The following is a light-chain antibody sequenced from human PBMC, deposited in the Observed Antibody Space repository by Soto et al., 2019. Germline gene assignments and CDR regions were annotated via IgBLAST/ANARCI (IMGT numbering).Light chain of an antibody. CDR2: EVR. V-gene: IGLV2-14*01. J-gene: IGLJ2*01. CDR1: SSDVGGYNH. CDR3: CSFAGGSTDV. Sequence: QSVLTQPASVSGSPGQSITISCTGTSSDVGGYNHVSWYQQHPGKAPKLIIYEVRNRPSGVPHRFSGSKSGNTASLTISGLQAEDEAFYYCCSFAGGSTDVFGGGTKLTVL.